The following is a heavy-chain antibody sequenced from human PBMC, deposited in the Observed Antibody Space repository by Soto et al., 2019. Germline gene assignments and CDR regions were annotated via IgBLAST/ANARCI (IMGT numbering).Heavy chain of an antibody. V-gene: IGHV3-30*04. CDR3: AKDRLRYFDWFLGPDY. CDR2: ISYDGSNK. Sequence: GGSLRLSCAASGFTFSGSAIHWVRQAPGKGLEWVAVISYDGSNKYYADSVKGRFTISRDNSKNTLYLQMNSLRAEDTAVYYCAKDRLRYFDWFLGPDYWGQGTLVTVSS. J-gene: IGHJ4*02. D-gene: IGHD3-9*01. CDR1: GFTFSGSA.